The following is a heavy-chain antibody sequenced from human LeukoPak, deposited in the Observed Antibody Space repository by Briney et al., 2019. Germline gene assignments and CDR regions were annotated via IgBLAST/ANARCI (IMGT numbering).Heavy chain of an antibody. CDR2: IKQDGSEK. CDR1: GFTFSSYW. Sequence: GGSLRLSCAASGFTFSSYWMSWVGQAQGKGLEWVANIKQDGSEKYYVDSVKGRFTISRDNAKNSLYLQMNSLRAEDTAVYYCAREIGYCSSTSCYDYYYYGMDVWGQGTTVTVSS. J-gene: IGHJ6*02. CDR3: AREIGYCSSTSCYDYYYYGMDV. D-gene: IGHD2-2*01. V-gene: IGHV3-7*03.